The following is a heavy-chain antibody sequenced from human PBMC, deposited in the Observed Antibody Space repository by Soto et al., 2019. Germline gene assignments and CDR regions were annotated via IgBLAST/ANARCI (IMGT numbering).Heavy chain of an antibody. CDR2: IYPGDSES. CDR3: ARLNDGYYYDSSGYYLDY. V-gene: IGHV5-51*01. J-gene: IGHJ4*02. Sequence: GESLKISCKGSGYSFSSYWIGWVRQMPGKGLEWMGIIYPGDSESRYSPSFQGQVTISADKSISTAYLQWSSLKASDTAMYYCARLNDGYYYDSSGYYLDYWGQGTLVTVSS. CDR1: GYSFSSYW. D-gene: IGHD3-22*01.